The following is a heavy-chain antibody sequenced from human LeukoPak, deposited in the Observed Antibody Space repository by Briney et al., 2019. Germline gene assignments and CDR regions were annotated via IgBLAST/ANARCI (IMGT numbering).Heavy chain of an antibody. CDR1: GFTFSSYT. Sequence: GGSLRLFCAASGFTFSSYTMNWVRQAPGKGLEWVSSISSTSTYIYYADSVKGRFTISRDNAKNSLYLQMNSLRAEDTAVYYCAGENYYESSGFNWGQGTLVTVSS. J-gene: IGHJ4*02. CDR3: AGENYYESSGFN. D-gene: IGHD3-22*01. CDR2: ISSTSTYI. V-gene: IGHV3-21*01.